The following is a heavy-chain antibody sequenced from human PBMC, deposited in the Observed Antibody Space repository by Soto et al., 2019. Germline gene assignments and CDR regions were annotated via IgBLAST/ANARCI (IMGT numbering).Heavy chain of an antibody. CDR3: VRGIGYLDS. Sequence: WVRQAPGQGLEWLGRTFYRSKWYTDYAVSVKSRITINPDTSKNQFSLQLKSVTPEDTAVYYCVRGIGYLDSWGQGTLVTVSS. V-gene: IGHV6-1*01. D-gene: IGHD3-3*01. J-gene: IGHJ1*01. CDR2: TFYRSKWYT.